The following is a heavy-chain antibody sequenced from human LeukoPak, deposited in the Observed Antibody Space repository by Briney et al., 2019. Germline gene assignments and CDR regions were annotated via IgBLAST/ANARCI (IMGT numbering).Heavy chain of an antibody. D-gene: IGHD1-26*01. V-gene: IGHV3-23*01. CDR3: ATLVGATRGGDY. J-gene: IGHJ4*02. CDR2: ISGSGDST. Sequence: GGSLRLSCAASGFTFSSYAMSWVRQAPGRGLEWVSAISGSGDSTYYADSVKGRFTVSRDNSKNTLYLQMNSLRAEDTAVYYCATLVGATRGGDYWGQGTLVTVSS. CDR1: GFTFSSYA.